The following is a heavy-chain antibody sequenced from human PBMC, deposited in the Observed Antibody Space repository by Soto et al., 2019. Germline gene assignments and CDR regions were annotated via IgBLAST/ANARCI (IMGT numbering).Heavy chain of an antibody. CDR1: GYTFTRYD. J-gene: IGHJ6*02. V-gene: IGHV1-8*01. CDR2: INPNSDKT. CDR3: ARAPFYCHCGKAV. Sequence: SVKVSCKASGYTFTRYDINWVRQATGQGLESRVWINPNSDKTYYSQKFQSRVTMTMNTPISTGYMELRRLRTEDTAVYYCARAPFYCHCGKAVWGQGTTVTVSS.